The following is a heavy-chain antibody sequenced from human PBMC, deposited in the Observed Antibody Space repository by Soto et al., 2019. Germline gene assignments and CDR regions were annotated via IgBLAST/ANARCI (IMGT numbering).Heavy chain of an antibody. Sequence: EVQLLESGGGLVQPGGSLRLSCAASGFTFSSYAMTWVRQAPGKGLEWVSALSGSGGRTYYADSVKGRFTISRDNSKNTLSLHMNSLSAEDTAVYYCEKELQFWVPFDYGGQGNLVTVSS. D-gene: IGHD3-3*01. V-gene: IGHV3-23*01. CDR3: EKELQFWVPFDY. CDR2: LSGSGGRT. J-gene: IGHJ4*02. CDR1: GFTFSSYA.